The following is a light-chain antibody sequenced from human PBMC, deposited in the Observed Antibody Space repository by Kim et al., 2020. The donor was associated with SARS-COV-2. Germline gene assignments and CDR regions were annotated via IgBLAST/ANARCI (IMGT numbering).Light chain of an antibody. Sequence: QTVVTQEPSFSVSPGGTVTLTCGLSSGSVSTSYYPSWYQQTPGQAPRTLIYSTNTRSSGVPDRFSGSILGNKAALTITGAQADDESDYYCVLYMGSGIFGFGGGTQLTVL. CDR3: VLYMGSGIFG. J-gene: IGLJ3*02. CDR2: STN. CDR1: SGSVSTSYY. V-gene: IGLV8-61*01.